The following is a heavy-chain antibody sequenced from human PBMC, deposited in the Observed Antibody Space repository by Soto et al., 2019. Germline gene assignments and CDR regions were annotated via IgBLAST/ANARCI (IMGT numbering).Heavy chain of an antibody. CDR2: ISSSGSTI. J-gene: IGHJ5*02. D-gene: IGHD2-21*02. V-gene: IGHV3-11*01. CDR3: ARTYRSVTHERDWFDT. CDR1: GFTFSDYY. Sequence: PGGSLRLSCAASGFTFSDYYMSWIRQAPGKGLEWVSYISSSGSTIYYADSVKGRFTISRDNAKNSLYLQMNSLRAEETAVYYCARTYRSVTHERDWFDTWGQGTLVTVSS.